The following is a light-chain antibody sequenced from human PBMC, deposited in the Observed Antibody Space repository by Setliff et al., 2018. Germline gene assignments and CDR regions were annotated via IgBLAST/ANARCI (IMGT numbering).Light chain of an antibody. J-gene: IGLJ1*01. CDR2: DNS. CDR1: SSNIGGGYD. V-gene: IGLV1-40*01. Sequence: QSVLTQPPSVSGAPGQRVTISCTGSSSNIGGGYDVHWYQQLPGITPKLLIYDNSSRPSGVPDRFSGSNSGTAATLAITGLQAEDEADYYCSSYTSSSTYVFGTGTKVTV. CDR3: SSYTSSSTYV.